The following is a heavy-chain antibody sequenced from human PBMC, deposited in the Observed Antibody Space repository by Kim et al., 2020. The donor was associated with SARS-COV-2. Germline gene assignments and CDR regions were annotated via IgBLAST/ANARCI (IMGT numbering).Heavy chain of an antibody. V-gene: IGHV4-59*01. CDR3: ARDSLKYCSGGSCPVHYYYNGMDV. CDR2: IYYSGST. D-gene: IGHD2-15*01. J-gene: IGHJ6*04. CDR1: GGSISSYY. Sequence: SETLSLTCTVSGGSISSYYWSWIRQPPGKGLEWIGYIYYSGSTNYNPSLKSRVTISVDTTKNQFSLKLSSVTAADTAVYYCARDSLKYCSGGSCPVHYYYNGMDVWGKGTTVTVSS.